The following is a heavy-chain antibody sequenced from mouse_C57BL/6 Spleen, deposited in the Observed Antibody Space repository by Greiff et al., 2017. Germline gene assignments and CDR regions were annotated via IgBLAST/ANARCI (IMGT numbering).Heavy chain of an antibody. D-gene: IGHD2-3*01. CDR3: ARPSDGYYEYFDV. CDR2: IWSGGST. Sequence: QVQLQQSGPGLVQPSQSLSITCTVSGFSLTSYGVHWVRQSPGKGLEWLGVIWSGGSTDYNAAFISRLSISKDNSKSQVFFKMNSLQADDTAIYYCARPSDGYYEYFDVWGTGTTVTVSS. CDR1: GFSLTSYG. J-gene: IGHJ1*03. V-gene: IGHV2-2*01.